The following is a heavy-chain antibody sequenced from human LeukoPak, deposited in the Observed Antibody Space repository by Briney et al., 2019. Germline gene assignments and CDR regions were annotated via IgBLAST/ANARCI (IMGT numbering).Heavy chain of an antibody. Sequence: GGSLRLSCAASGFTFSGSAMHWVRQASGKGLEWVGRIRSKANSYATAYAASVKGRFTISRDDSKNTAYLQMNSLKTEDTAVYYCTTKGLEWSLRFDYWGQGTLVTVSS. J-gene: IGHJ4*02. V-gene: IGHV3-73*01. CDR3: TTKGLEWSLRFDY. CDR2: IRSKANSYAT. CDR1: GFTFSGSA. D-gene: IGHD3-3*01.